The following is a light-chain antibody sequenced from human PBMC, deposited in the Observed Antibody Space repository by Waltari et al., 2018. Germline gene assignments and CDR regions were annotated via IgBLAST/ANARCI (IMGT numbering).Light chain of an antibody. CDR2: EVF. CDR1: SNDIGGYSG. J-gene: IGLJ6*01. V-gene: IGLV2-18*01. Sequence: QSALTQPPSVSKSLGQSVTLSCTGTSNDIGGYSGVSWFQQHSGTAPRPLIYEVFKRPSGVSDRCYGSKSGNTASLTISGLQAEDEADYYCGLYRSGSTFVFGNGTKLTVL. CDR3: GLYRSGSTFV.